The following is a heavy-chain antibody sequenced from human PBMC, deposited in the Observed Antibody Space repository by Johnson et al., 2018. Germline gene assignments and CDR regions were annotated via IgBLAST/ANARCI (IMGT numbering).Heavy chain of an antibody. Sequence: VQLVQSGGGVVQPGRSLRLSCAASGFTVSSNYMSWVRQAPGKGLEWVSVIYSGGYIYYADSVKGRFTISIDDAKNSLYLQMSSRRVEDTAGYYCAKDGGVAVALRYVDVWGKGTTVTVFS. D-gene: IGHD6-13*01. CDR3: AKDGGVAVALRYVDV. CDR2: IYSGGYI. CDR1: GFTVSSNY. J-gene: IGHJ6*03. V-gene: IGHV3-66*01.